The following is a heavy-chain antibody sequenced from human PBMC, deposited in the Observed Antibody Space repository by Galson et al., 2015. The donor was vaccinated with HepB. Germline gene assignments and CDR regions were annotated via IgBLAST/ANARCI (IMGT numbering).Heavy chain of an antibody. CDR1: GGSISSSGHF. Sequence: ETLSLTCTASGGSISSSGHFWGWIRQPPGKGLEWIGSMYYSGISHYNPSLKSRVTISLDTSKNPFSLRLTSVTAPDPAFYYCARADDFKNLAYWGKGTL. V-gene: IGHV4-39*07. CDR3: ARADDFKNLAY. D-gene: IGHD5-24*01. CDR2: MYYSGIS. J-gene: IGHJ4*02.